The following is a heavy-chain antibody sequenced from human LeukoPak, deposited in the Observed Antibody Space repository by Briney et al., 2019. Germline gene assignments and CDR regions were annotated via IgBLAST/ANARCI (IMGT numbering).Heavy chain of an antibody. CDR1: GYTFTSYG. V-gene: IGHV1-18*01. D-gene: IGHD3-22*01. CDR2: IRTYDDNA. J-gene: IGHJ5*02. Sequence: GASVKVSCKASGYTFTSYGIIWVRQAPGQGLEWMGGIRTYDDNANYAERLQGRVTITADKSTSTAYMELRSLRSDDTAVYYCARGPLRLYSYDSSANYFRWFDPWGQGTLVTVSS. CDR3: ARGPLRLYSYDSSANYFRWFDP.